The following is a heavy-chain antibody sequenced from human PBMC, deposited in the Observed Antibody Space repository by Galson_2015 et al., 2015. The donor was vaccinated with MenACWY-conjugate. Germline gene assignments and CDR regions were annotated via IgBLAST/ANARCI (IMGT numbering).Heavy chain of an antibody. CDR2: IKQDGSET. J-gene: IGHJ4*02. CDR3: ARCIQITYSDILTADDS. CDR1: GFTLGHYW. V-gene: IGHV3-7*03. D-gene: IGHD3-9*01. Sequence: SLRLSCAASGFTLGHYWMSWVRQAPGKGLEWVANIKQDGSETYYVDSVKGRFTISRDNAKNSFYLQMDSLRAEDTAVYYCARCIQITYSDILTADDSWGQGTLVIVSS.